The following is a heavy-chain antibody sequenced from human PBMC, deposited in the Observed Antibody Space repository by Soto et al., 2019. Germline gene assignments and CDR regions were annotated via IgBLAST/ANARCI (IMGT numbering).Heavy chain of an antibody. V-gene: IGHV1-69*13. J-gene: IGHJ6*02. CDR3: ARDRVHYYDSSGYPVGRYYYYGMDV. CDR1: GGTFSSYA. CDR2: IIPIFGTA. D-gene: IGHD3-22*01. Sequence: SVKVSCKASGGTFSSYAVSWVRQAPGQGLEWMGGIIPIFGTANYAQKFQGRVTITADESTSTAYMELSSLRSEDTAVYYCARDRVHYYDSSGYPVGRYYYYGMDVWGQGTTVTVSS.